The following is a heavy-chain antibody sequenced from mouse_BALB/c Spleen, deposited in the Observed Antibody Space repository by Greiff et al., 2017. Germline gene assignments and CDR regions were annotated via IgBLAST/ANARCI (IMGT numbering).Heavy chain of an antibody. CDR2: IRNKANGYTT. D-gene: IGHD2-1*01. Sequence: EVMLVESGGGLVQPGGSLRLSCATSGFTFTDYYMSWVRQPPGKALEWLGFIRNKANGYTTEYSASVKGRFTISRDNSQSILYLQMNTLRAEDSATYNCARESTFDYWGQGTTLTVSS. CDR1: GFTFTDYY. CDR3: ARESTFDY. V-gene: IGHV7-3*02. J-gene: IGHJ2*01.